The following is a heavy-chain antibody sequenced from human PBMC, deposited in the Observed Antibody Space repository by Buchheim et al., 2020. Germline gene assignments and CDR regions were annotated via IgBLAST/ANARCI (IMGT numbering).Heavy chain of an antibody. J-gene: IGHJ6*02. CDR1: GFTFSSDW. CDR3: TRSANFFRGMDV. D-gene: IGHD2-15*01. CDR2: INHDGSDT. V-gene: IGHV3-74*01. Sequence: EERLVESGGGLGQPGGSLRLSCAASGFTFSSDWMHWVRQAPGKGLVWVSRINHDGSDTNYADSVKGRFTISRDNGRNTLYLQMNSLRCEDTAIYYCTRSANFFRGMDVWGQGTT.